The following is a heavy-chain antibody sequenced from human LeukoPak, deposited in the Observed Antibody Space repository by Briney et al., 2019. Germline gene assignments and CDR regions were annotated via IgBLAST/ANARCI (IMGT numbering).Heavy chain of an antibody. CDR1: GASISSYY. J-gene: IGHJ5*02. Sequence: SETLSLTCSVSGASISSYYWSWIRQPPGKGLEWIGYIYYSGSTNYNPSLKSRVTISLDTSKSQFSLKLTSVTAADTAVYYCARAPIPYDRSRTDYRFDPWGQATLVTVAS. CDR3: ARAPIPYDRSRTDYRFDP. V-gene: IGHV4-59*01. CDR2: IYYSGST. D-gene: IGHD3-16*01.